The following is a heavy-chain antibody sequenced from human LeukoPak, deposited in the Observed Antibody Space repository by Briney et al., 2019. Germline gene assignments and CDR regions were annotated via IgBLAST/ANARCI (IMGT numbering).Heavy chain of an antibody. D-gene: IGHD3-10*01. CDR2: IREDGSEK. V-gene: IGHV3-7*01. Sequence: GGSLRLSCAASGFTFSSYWMSWVRQAPGKGLEWVANIREDGSEKYYVDSVKGQFTISRDNAKNSLFLQMDSLRAEDTAVYYCARDLAGHYYGSGSSFDYWGQGTLVTVSS. CDR3: ARDLAGHYYGSGSSFDY. J-gene: IGHJ4*02. CDR1: GFTFSSYW.